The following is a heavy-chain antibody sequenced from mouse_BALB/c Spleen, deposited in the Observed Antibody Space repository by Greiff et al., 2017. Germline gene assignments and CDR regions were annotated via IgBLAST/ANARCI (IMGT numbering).Heavy chain of an antibody. CDR1: GFSLTGYG. CDR2: IWGDGST. V-gene: IGHV2-6-7*01. CDR3: ASIDYYGSSYYYAMDY. Sequence: VKLMESGPGLVAPSQSLSITCTVSGFSLTGYGVNWVRQPPGKGLEWLGMIWGDGSTDYNSALKSRLSISKDNSKSQVFLKMNSLQTDDTARYYCASIDYYGSSYYYAMDYWGQGTSVTVSS. D-gene: IGHD1-1*01. J-gene: IGHJ4*01.